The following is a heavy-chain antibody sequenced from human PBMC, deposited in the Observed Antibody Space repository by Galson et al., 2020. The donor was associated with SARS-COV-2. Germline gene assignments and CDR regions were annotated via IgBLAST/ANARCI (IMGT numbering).Heavy chain of an antibody. Sequence: GESLKISCAASGFTFSSYWMSWVRQAPGKGLEWVANIKQDGSEKYYVDSVKGRFTISRDNAKSSLYLQMNSLRAEDTAVYYCARDPYYYESSGHYDYWGQGTLVTVSS. CDR3: ARDPYYYESSGHYDY. D-gene: IGHD3-22*01. CDR1: GFTFSSYW. J-gene: IGHJ4*02. CDR2: IKQDGSEK. V-gene: IGHV3-7*03.